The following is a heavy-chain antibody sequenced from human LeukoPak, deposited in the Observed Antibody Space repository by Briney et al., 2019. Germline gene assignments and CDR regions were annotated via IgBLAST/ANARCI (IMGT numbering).Heavy chain of an antibody. D-gene: IGHD1-26*01. CDR2: ISGSGGST. Sequence: PGGSLRLSCAASGFTFSSYAMSWVRQAPGKGLEWVSAISGSGGSTYYADSVKGRFTISRDNSKNTLYLQMNSLRAEDTAVYYCARGPSDDYYYYYYMDVWGKGTTVTVSS. CDR3: ARGPSDDYYYYYYMDV. V-gene: IGHV3-23*01. CDR1: GFTFSSYA. J-gene: IGHJ6*03.